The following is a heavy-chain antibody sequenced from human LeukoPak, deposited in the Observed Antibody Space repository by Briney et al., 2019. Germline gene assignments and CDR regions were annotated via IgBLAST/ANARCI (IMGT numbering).Heavy chain of an antibody. CDR1: GFTFSTYT. CDR3: AGSCTKGVCYGDWYFDL. V-gene: IGHV3-21*01. CDR2: ISGSSSYI. D-gene: IGHD2-8*01. Sequence: GGSLRLSCAASGFTFSTYTMNWVRQAPGKGLEWVSSISGSSSYIHYADSVKGRFTISRDNAKKSLYLQMNSLRAEDTAVYYCAGSCTKGVCYGDWYFDLWGRGTPVTVSS. J-gene: IGHJ2*01.